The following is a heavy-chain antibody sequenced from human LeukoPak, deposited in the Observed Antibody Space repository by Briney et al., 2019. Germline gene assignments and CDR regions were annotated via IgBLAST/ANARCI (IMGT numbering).Heavy chain of an antibody. J-gene: IGHJ5*01. D-gene: IGHD6-19*01. CDR3: AGTVAGPNWFDS. CDR2: IHYSGST. V-gene: IGHV4-59*08. Sequence: SETLSLTCNVSGGSISSYYWSWIRQPPGKRLEWIGYIHYSGSTKYNPSLKSRVSISLDTPKNQFSLRLSPVTAADAAVYYCAGTVAGPNWFDSWGQGTQITVSS. CDR1: GGSISSYY.